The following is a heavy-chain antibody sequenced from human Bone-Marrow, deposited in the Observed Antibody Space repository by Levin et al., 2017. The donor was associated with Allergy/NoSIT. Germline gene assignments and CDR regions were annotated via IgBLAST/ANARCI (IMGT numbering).Heavy chain of an antibody. CDR1: GFTFDDYA. D-gene: IGHD6-19*01. V-gene: IGHV3-9*01. Sequence: SLKISCAASGFTFDDYAMHWVRQAPGKGLEWVSGISWNSGSIGYVDSVKGRFTISRDNAKNSLYLQMNSLRAEDTALYYCAKGLSSGWYNYGMDVWGQGTTVTVSS. CDR3: AKGLSSGWYNYGMDV. J-gene: IGHJ6*02. CDR2: ISWNSGSI.